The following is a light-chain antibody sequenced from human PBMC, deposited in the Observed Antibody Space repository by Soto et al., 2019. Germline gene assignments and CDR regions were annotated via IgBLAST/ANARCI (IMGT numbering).Light chain of an antibody. CDR1: QSISSY. CDR3: QQSYSTPLMYT. J-gene: IGKJ2*01. V-gene: IGKV1-39*01. Sequence: DIQMTQSPSSLSASVGDRVTITCRASQSISSYLNWYQQKPGKAPKLLIYAASSLQSGVASRFSVSGSGTDFTLTISSLQPEDFATYYCQQSYSTPLMYTFGQGTKLEIK. CDR2: AAS.